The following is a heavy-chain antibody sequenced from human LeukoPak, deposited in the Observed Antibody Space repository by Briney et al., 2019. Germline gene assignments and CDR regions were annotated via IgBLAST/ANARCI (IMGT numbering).Heavy chain of an antibody. Sequence: GGSLRLSCAASGFTFSSYGMHWVRQAPGKGLEWVAFIRYDGSNKYYADSVRGRFTISRDNSKNTLYLQMNSLRAEDTAVYYCASNPAGPTVASGDYWGQGTLVTVSS. V-gene: IGHV3-30*02. CDR1: GFTFSSYG. D-gene: IGHD4-23*01. CDR3: ASNPAGPTVASGDY. J-gene: IGHJ4*02. CDR2: IRYDGSNK.